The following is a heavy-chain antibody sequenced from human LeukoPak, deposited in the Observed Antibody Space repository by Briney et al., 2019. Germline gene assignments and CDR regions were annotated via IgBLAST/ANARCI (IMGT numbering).Heavy chain of an antibody. CDR3: ARGPGTVGLSP. Sequence: PSETLSLTCNVSGGSFTNYYWRWIRQTPEKGLEWIGQINHSGDTSYNPSLRSRITLSVDRSKNQFSLKVTSVTAADTGVYYCARGPGTVGLSPWGQGTLVTVSS. D-gene: IGHD1/OR15-1a*01. CDR1: GGSFTNYY. V-gene: IGHV4-34*01. J-gene: IGHJ5*02. CDR2: INHSGDT.